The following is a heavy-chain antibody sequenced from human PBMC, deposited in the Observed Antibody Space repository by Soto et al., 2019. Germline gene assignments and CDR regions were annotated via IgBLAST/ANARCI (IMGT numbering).Heavy chain of an antibody. CDR1: GFTFSSYA. J-gene: IGHJ6*02. CDR3: AISDYGGNYYYYGMDV. CDR2: ISGSGGST. Sequence: GSLRLSCAASGFTFSSYAMSWVRQAPGKGLEWVSAISGSGGSTYYADSVKGRFTISRDNSKNTLYLQMNSLRAEDTAVYYCAISDYGGNYYYYGMDVWGQGTTVTVSS. D-gene: IGHD4-17*01. V-gene: IGHV3-23*01.